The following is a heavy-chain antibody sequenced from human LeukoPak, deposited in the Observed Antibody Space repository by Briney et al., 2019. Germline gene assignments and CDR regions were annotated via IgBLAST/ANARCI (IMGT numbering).Heavy chain of an antibody. J-gene: IGHJ3*02. CDR1: GGSISSGGYY. CDR2: IYHSGST. V-gene: IGHV4-30-2*01. D-gene: IGHD2-2*01. CDR3: ARPSRGLDAFDI. Sequence: SETLSLTCTVSGGSISSGGYYWSWIRQPPGKGLEWIGYIYHSGSTYYNPSLKSRVTISVDRSKNQFSLKLSSVTAADTAVYYCARPSRGLDAFDIWGQGTMVTVSS.